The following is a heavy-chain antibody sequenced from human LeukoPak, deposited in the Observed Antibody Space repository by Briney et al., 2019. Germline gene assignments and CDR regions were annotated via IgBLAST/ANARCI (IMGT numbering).Heavy chain of an antibody. V-gene: IGHV1-69*04. Sequence: SVKVSCKASGGTFSSYAISWVRQDPGQGLEWMGRIFPTLGIANYAQKFQGRVTITADKSTSTAYMELSSLRSEDTAVYYCARDSGSPNNWFDPWGQGTLVTVSS. CDR2: IFPTLGIA. D-gene: IGHD1-26*01. CDR1: GGTFSSYA. J-gene: IGHJ5*02. CDR3: ARDSGSPNNWFDP.